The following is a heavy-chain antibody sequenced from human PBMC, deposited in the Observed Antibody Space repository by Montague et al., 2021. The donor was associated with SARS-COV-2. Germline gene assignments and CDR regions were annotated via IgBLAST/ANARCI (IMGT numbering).Heavy chain of an antibody. D-gene: IGHD5-24*01. CDR2: IYYRGST. J-gene: IGHJ5*02. CDR1: GASITSSY. CDR3: AREDRWNWFDP. V-gene: IGHV4-59*01. Sequence: SETLSLTCTVSGASITSSYWSWIRQPPGKGLEWFGYIYYRGSTNYNPSLETRVTISVDPSKNQSSLKLSSVTAADTAVYYCAREDRWNWFDPWGQGTLVIVSS.